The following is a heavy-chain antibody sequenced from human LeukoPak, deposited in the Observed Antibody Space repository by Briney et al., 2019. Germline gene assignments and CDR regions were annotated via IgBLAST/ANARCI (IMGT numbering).Heavy chain of an antibody. D-gene: IGHD4-17*01. Sequence: SETLSLTCTVSGGSISSYYWSWIRQPPGKGLEWIGYIYYSGSTNYNPSLESRVTISVDTSKNQFSLKLSSVTAADTAVYYCARSPSHDYGDYVGYFDYWGQGTLVTVSS. CDR3: ARSPSHDYGDYVGYFDY. CDR2: IYYSGST. CDR1: GGSISSYY. J-gene: IGHJ4*02. V-gene: IGHV4-59*08.